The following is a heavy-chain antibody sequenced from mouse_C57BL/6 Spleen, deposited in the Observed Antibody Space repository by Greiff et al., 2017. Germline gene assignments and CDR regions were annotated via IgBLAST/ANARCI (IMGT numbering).Heavy chain of an antibody. CDR1: GYTFTSYW. Sequence: QVQLQQPGAELVKPGASVKLSCKASGYTFTSYWMHWVKQRPGQGLEWIGMIHPNSGSTNYNEKFKSKATLTVDKSSSTAYMQLSSLTSEDSAVYYCAKKGVYGYGYAMDYWGQGTSVTVSS. V-gene: IGHV1-64*01. J-gene: IGHJ4*01. CDR2: IHPNSGST. CDR3: AKKGVYGYGYAMDY. D-gene: IGHD2-2*01.